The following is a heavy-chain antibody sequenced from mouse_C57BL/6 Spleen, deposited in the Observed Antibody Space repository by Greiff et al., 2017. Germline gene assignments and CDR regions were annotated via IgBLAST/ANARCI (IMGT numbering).Heavy chain of an antibody. Sequence: QVQLQQPGAELVKPGASVKLSCKASGYTFTSYWMHWVKQRPGRGLEWIGRIDPNSGGTKYNEKFKSKATLTVDKPSRTAYMQLSSLTSEDSADYYCTREVENTALVHFAYWGQGTLVTVSA. CDR3: TREVENTALVHFAY. D-gene: IGHD3-1*01. J-gene: IGHJ3*01. CDR1: GYTFTSYW. V-gene: IGHV1-72*01. CDR2: IDPNSGGT.